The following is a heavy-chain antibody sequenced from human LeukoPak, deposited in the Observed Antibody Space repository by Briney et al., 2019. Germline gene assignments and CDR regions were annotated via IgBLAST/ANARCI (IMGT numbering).Heavy chain of an antibody. CDR3: ARDRQLWLSVAYFDY. Sequence: SETLSLTCAVYGGSFSGYYWSWIRQPPGKGLEWIGEINHSGSTNYNPSLKSRVTISVDTSKNQFSLKLSSVTAADTAVYYCARDRQLWLSVAYFDYWGQGTLVTVSS. D-gene: IGHD5-18*01. J-gene: IGHJ4*02. CDR1: GGSFSGYY. V-gene: IGHV4-34*01. CDR2: INHSGST.